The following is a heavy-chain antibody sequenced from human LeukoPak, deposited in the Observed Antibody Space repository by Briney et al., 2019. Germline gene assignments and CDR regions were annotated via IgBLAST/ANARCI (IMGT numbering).Heavy chain of an antibody. D-gene: IGHD3-16*01. V-gene: IGHV1-69*04. CDR3: ARATSSYYYGMDV. CDR1: GYTFTSYA. J-gene: IGHJ6*02. Sequence: SVKVSCKASGYTFTSYAISWVRQAPGQGLEWMGRIIPILGIANYAQKFQGRVTITADKSTSTAYMELSSLRSEDTAVYYCARATSSYYYGMDVWGQGTTVTVSS. CDR2: IIPILGIA.